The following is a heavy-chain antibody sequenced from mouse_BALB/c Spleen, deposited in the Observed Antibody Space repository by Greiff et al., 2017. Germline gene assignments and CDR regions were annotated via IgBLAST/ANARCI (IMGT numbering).Heavy chain of an antibody. Sequence: EVQGVESGGGLVKPGGSLKLSCAASGFTFSSYAMSWVRQTPEKRLEWVASISSGGSTYYPDSVKGRFTISRDNARNTLFLQMTSLRSEDTAMYYCARSTDYAMDYWGQGTSVTVSS. CDR3: ARSTDYAMDY. J-gene: IGHJ4*01. V-gene: IGHV5-6-5*01. CDR2: ISSGGST. CDR1: GFTFSSYA.